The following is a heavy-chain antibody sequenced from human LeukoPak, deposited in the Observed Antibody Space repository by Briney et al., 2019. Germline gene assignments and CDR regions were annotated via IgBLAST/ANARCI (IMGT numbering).Heavy chain of an antibody. V-gene: IGHV3-23*01. CDR1: GFSFRSYV. Sequence: GGSLRLSCAGSGFSFRSYVMNWVRQAPGKGLEWVSGISGSGGSAYYADSAKGRFTISRDNSKKTLYLQMNSLRAEDTAVYFCAALRFGVVITISDVDFWGQGTLVTVSS. CDR3: AALRFGVVITISDVDF. D-gene: IGHD3-3*01. CDR2: ISGSGGSA. J-gene: IGHJ4*02.